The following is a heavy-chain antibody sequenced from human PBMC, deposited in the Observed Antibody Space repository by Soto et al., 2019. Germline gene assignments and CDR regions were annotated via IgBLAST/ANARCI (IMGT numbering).Heavy chain of an antibody. CDR3: ARRGYSYGDHFDY. CDR2: INSDGSST. V-gene: IGHV3-74*01. Sequence: GGSLRLSCAASGFTLSSYWMHWVRQAPGKGLVWVSRINSDGSSTSYADSVKGRFSISRENAKNMLYLQMNSLRAEDTAVYYCARRGYSYGDHFDYWGQGTPVTVSS. CDR1: GFTLSSYW. D-gene: IGHD5-18*01. J-gene: IGHJ4*02.